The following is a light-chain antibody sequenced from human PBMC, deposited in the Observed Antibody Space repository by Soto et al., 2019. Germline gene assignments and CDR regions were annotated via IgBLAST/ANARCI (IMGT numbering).Light chain of an antibody. CDR2: SAS. CDR1: LPISNY. V-gene: IGKV1-17*01. Sequence: DIQMTQSPSSLSASVGDRVTITCRASLPISNYLAWYQQKSGKAPKRLIYSASSLQSGVPSRFSGSGSGTEFTLTISSLQPEDFATYYCLQHNSYPLTFGGGTKVDIK. J-gene: IGKJ4*01. CDR3: LQHNSYPLT.